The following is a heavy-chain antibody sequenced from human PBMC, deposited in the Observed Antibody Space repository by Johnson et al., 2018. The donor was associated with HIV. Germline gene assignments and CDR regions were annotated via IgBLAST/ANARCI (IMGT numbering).Heavy chain of an antibody. CDR3: ARVGGLYYYDSSGYRDDAFDI. J-gene: IGHJ3*02. Sequence: VQLVESGGGLVHPGGSLRLSCAASGFTVSSNYMSWVRQAPGKGLEWVSVIYSGGSTYYADSVKGRFTISRDNSKNTLDLQMNSLRAEDTAVYYCARVGGLYYYDSSGYRDDAFDIWGQGTMVTVSS. V-gene: IGHV3-66*01. CDR1: GFTVSSNY. D-gene: IGHD3-22*01. CDR2: IYSGGST.